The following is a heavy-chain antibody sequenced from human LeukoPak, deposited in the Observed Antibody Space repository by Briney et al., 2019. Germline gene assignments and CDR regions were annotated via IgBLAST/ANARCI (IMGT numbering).Heavy chain of an antibody. CDR1: GYTFTSYY. V-gene: IGHV1-46*03. CDR3: ARPEGGSGRTDAFDI. Sequence: ASVKVSCKASGYTFTSYYMHWVRQAPGQGLEWMGIINPSGGSTNYAQKFQGRVTMTRDTSTSTVYMELSSLRSEDTAVYYCARPEGGSGRTDAFDIWGQGTMVTVSS. J-gene: IGHJ3*02. D-gene: IGHD3-10*01. CDR2: INPSGGST.